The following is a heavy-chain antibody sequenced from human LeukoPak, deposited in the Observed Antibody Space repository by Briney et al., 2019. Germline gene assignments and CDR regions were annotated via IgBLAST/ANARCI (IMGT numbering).Heavy chain of an antibody. J-gene: IGHJ4*02. D-gene: IGHD2-8*02. V-gene: IGHV3-23*01. CDR3: ADIVPGARD. CDR2: ITGSGGRT. Sequence: GGSLRLSCVASGLTFTSSAMSWVREAPGRGLEWVSAITGSGGRTYYADSVKGRFTISRDNAKNTLYLQMNSLRVEDTAVYYCADIVPGARDWGQGTLVTVSS. CDR1: GLTFTSSA.